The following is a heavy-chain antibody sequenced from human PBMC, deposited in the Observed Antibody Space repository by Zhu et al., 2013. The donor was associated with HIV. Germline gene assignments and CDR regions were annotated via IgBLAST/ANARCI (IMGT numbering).Heavy chain of an antibody. J-gene: IGHJ4*02. CDR2: INPSGGST. Sequence: VQLVQSGAEVKKPGASVKVSCKASGYTFTSYYMHWVRQAPGQGLEWMGIINPSGGSTSYAQKFQGRVTMTRDTSTSTVYMELSSLRSEDTAVYYCARVGAKNYYDSSGYYPLRYWGQGTLVTVSS. CDR1: GYTFTSYY. CDR3: ARVGAKNYYDSSGYYPLRY. D-gene: IGHD3-22*01. V-gene: IGHV1-46*01.